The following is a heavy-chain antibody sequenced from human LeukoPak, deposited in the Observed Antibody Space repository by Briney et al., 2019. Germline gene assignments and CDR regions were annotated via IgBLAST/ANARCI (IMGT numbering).Heavy chain of an antibody. Sequence: SETLSLTCTVSSGSISTSNYYWGWVRQPPGKALEWVGNIFYSGSTYYSPSLKSRVTISLDTSRNQFSLKLNSVPAADTAVYYCARDDLRYCSGGSCYSRSPNWFDPWGQGTLVTVSS. CDR3: ARDDLRYCSGGSCYSRSPNWFDP. V-gene: IGHV4-39*07. CDR2: IFYSGST. D-gene: IGHD2-15*01. CDR1: SGSISTSNYY. J-gene: IGHJ5*02.